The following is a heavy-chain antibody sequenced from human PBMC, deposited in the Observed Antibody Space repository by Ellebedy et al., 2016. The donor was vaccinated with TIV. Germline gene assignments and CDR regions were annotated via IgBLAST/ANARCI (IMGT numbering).Heavy chain of an antibody. D-gene: IGHD3-16*01. CDR3: AKGVDYRTPFFHS. J-gene: IGHJ4*02. CDR2: ITGSGDNT. CDR1: GFPFSSYS. V-gene: IGHV3-23*01. Sequence: GGSLRLSXAASGFPFSSYSLSWVRQAPGKGLEWVSTITGSGDNTYHADSVKGRFTISRDNSRNTLYLQIHSLRADDTAVYYCAKGVDYRTPFFHSWGQGTLVTVSS.